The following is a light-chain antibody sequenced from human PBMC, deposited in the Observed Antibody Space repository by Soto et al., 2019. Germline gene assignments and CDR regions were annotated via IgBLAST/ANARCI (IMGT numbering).Light chain of an antibody. CDR1: RSSIGKNN. CDR3: AAWDDSLRGAV. Sequence: QLVLTQPPSASGTPGQRVTISCSGSRSSIGKNNVYWYQQLPGMAPKLLIYRSDQRPSGVPDRFSGSKSGTSASLAISGLRSEDEADYYCAAWDDSLRGAVFGGGTKLTVL. V-gene: IGLV1-47*01. J-gene: IGLJ7*01. CDR2: RSD.